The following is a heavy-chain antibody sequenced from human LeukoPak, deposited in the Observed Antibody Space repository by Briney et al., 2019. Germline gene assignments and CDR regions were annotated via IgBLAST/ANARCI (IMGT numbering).Heavy chain of an antibody. CDR1: GGSISSSSYY. Sequence: SETLSLTCTVSGGSISSSSYYWGWIRQPPGKGLEWIGSIYYSGSTYYNPSLKSRVTISVDTSKNQFSLKLSSVTAADTAVYYCAGYSSGYFNWFDPWGQGTLVTVSS. CDR3: AGYSSGYFNWFDP. CDR2: IYYSGST. J-gene: IGHJ5*02. V-gene: IGHV4-39*07. D-gene: IGHD3-22*01.